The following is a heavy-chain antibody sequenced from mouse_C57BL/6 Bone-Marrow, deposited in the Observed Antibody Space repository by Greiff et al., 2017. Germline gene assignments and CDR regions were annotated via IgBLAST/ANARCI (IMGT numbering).Heavy chain of an antibody. CDR1: GYAFTNYL. CDR2: IHPGSGGT. CDR3: ARGGGYYPLFDY. D-gene: IGHD2-3*01. V-gene: IGHV1-54*01. Sequence: VQLQQSGAELVRPGTSVQVSCKASGYAFTNYLIEWVKQRPGQGLEWLGVIHPGSGGTNYNEKFKGKATLTADKSSSTAYMPLSSLNSAASAVYFCARGGGYYPLFDYWGQGTTLTVSS. J-gene: IGHJ2*01.